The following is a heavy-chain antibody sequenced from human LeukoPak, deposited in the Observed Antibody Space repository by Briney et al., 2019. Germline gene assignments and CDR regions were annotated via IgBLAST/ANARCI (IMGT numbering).Heavy chain of an antibody. CDR1: GGSISSYY. Sequence: PSETLSLTCTVSGGSISSYYWSWIRQPAGKGLEWIGRIYTSGSTNYNPSLKSRVTISVDTSKNQFSLKLSSVTAADTAVYYCARRTTVTKDWYFDLWGRGTLVTVSS. CDR2: IYTSGST. CDR3: ARRTTVTKDWYFDL. V-gene: IGHV4-4*07. J-gene: IGHJ2*01. D-gene: IGHD4-11*01.